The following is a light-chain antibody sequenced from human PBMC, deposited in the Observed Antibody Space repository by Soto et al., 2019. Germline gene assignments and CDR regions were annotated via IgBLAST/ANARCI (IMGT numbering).Light chain of an antibody. J-gene: IGLJ1*01. V-gene: IGLV2-14*03. CDR2: DVT. CDR1: SSDIGSYNY. Sequence: QSVLTQPASVSGSPGQSITISCTGTSSDIGSYNYVSWYQQHPGKAPKLIIYDVTNRPAGISSRFSASKSGDTASLTISVLQADDESNYFFSSYPRTSPPHVSGTGTKVPV. CDR3: SSYPRTSPPHV.